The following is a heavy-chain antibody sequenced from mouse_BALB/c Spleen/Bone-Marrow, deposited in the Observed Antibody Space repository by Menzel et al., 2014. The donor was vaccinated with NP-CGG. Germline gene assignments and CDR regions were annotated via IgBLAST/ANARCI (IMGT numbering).Heavy chain of an antibody. CDR3: ARDVGYGNYFVY. V-gene: IGHV7-1*02. Sequence: EVKLVESGGGLVQPGDSLRLSCATSGFTLSDFYMEWVRQPPGKRLEWIAASRNKAKYYTTEYSASVKGRFIVSRDTSQSVLYLQMNALRAEDTAIYYCARDVGYGNYFVYWGQGTLATVSA. J-gene: IGHJ3*01. CDR1: GFTLSDFY. D-gene: IGHD2-10*02. CDR2: SRNKAKYYTT.